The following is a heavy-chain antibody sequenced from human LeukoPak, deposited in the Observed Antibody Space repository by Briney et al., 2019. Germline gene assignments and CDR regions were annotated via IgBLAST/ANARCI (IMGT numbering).Heavy chain of an antibody. Sequence: SETLSLTCAVSNYSISSGYYWGWIRQPPGKGLEWIGSIYHRGNTCYNPSLKSRVTISVDTSKNQFSLKLSSVTAADTAVYYCARIRMITFGGVIVRTYYFDYWGQGTLVIVSS. CDR2: IYHRGNT. CDR3: ARIRMITFGGVIVRTYYFDY. D-gene: IGHD3-16*02. CDR1: NYSISSGYY. V-gene: IGHV4-38-2*01. J-gene: IGHJ4*02.